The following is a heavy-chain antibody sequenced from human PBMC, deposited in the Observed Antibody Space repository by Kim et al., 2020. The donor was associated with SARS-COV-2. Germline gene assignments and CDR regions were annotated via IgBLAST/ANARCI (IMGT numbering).Heavy chain of an antibody. V-gene: IGHV3-74*01. J-gene: IGHJ6*02. CDR3: ATHALQSISWYALDV. CDR2: INTDGSNI. D-gene: IGHD6-13*01. CDR1: GFSFSTYW. Sequence: GGSLRLSCAASGFSFSTYWMYWVRQAPRKGPVWVSRINTDGSNIAYADSVRGRFTISRDNAKNTLYLQMHSLRADDTAVYYCATHALQSISWYALDVWGQGTTVTVSS.